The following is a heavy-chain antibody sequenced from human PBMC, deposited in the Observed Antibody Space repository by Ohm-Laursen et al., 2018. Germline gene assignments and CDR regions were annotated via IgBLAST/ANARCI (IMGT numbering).Heavy chain of an antibody. CDR2: IYYSGST. CDR1: GGSVSSGSYY. Sequence: SETLSLTCPVSGGSVSSGSYYWSWIRQPPGKGLEWIGYIYYSGSTNYNPSLKSRVTISVDTSKNQFSLKLSSVTAADTAVYYCARGFSGWWGRIDYWGQGILVTVSS. V-gene: IGHV4-61*01. CDR3: ARGFSGWWGRIDY. J-gene: IGHJ4*02. D-gene: IGHD6-19*01.